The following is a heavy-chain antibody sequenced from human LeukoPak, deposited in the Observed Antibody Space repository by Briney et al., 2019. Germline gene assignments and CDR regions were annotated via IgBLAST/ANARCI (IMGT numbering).Heavy chain of an antibody. V-gene: IGHV1-18*01. CDR3: ARVNNYDLLSSFDY. CDR1: GYTFTSYG. CDR2: INTYNGNT. D-gene: IGHD3-3*01. J-gene: IGHJ4*02. Sequence: ASVKVSCKASGYTFTSYGISWVRQAPGQGLEWMGWINTYNGNTHYTHELQGRATLTTDTPTRTAYMELRSLRSDDTAIYYCARVNNYDLLSSFDYWGQGTLVTVSS.